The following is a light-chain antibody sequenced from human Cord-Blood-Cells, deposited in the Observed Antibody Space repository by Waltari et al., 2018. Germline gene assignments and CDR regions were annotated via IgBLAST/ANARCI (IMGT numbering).Light chain of an antibody. CDR2: EVS. V-gene: IGLV2-8*01. J-gene: IGLJ2*01. Sequence: QSALTQPPSASGSPGQPVTSSCTGTSSDAGGYNYVSWYQQHPGKAPKLMIYEVSKRPSGVPDRFSGSKSGNTASLTVSGLQAEDEADYYCSSYAGSNNVVFGGGTKLTVL. CDR3: SSYAGSNNVV. CDR1: SSDAGGYNY.